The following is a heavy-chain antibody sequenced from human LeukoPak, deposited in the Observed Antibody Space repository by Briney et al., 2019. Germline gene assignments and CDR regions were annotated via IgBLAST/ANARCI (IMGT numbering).Heavy chain of an antibody. CDR1: GFSFSSYW. Sequence: GGSLRLSCAASGFSFSSYWMSWVRQAPGMGLERVANIKQDGSEKSYVDSVKGRFTISRDNAKNSLYLQMNSLRAENTAVYYCARDEGRYFDWLLAAGGMDVWGKGTTVTVSS. J-gene: IGHJ6*04. V-gene: IGHV3-7*03. CDR2: IKQDGSEK. D-gene: IGHD3-9*01. CDR3: ARDEGRYFDWLLAAGGMDV.